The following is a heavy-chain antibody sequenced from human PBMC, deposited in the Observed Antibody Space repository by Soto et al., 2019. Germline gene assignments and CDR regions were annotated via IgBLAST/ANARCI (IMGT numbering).Heavy chain of an antibody. CDR3: ARGDSSGYYQTPPDP. J-gene: IGHJ5*02. D-gene: IGHD3-22*01. V-gene: IGHV1-3*01. Sequence: GASVKVSCKASGYTFTSYAMHWVRQAPGQRLEWMGWINAGNGNTKYSQKFQGRVTITRDTSASTAYMELSSLRSEDTAVYYCARGDSSGYYQTPPDPWGQGTLVTVSS. CDR2: INAGNGNT. CDR1: GYTFTSYA.